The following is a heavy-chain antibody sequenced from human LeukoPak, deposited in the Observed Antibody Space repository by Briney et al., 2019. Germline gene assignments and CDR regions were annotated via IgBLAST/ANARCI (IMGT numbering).Heavy chain of an antibody. D-gene: IGHD2-15*01. Sequence: GGSLRLSCAASGFTFSSYAMSWVRQAPGQGLEWVSAISGNGGSTYYANSVKGRFTISRDNSKNTLYLQMNSLRAEDTAVYYCAKVYAGDIVVVVAATNFDYWGQGTLVTVSS. V-gene: IGHV3-23*01. CDR2: ISGNGGST. CDR3: AKVYAGDIVVVVAATNFDY. J-gene: IGHJ4*02. CDR1: GFTFSSYA.